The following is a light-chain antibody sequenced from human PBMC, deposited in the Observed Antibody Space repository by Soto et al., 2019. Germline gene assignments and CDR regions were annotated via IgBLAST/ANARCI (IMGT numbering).Light chain of an antibody. Sequence: EIVLTQSPATLSLSPGERATLSCRASQSVSSYLAWYQQKPGQAPRLLIYDASNRATGIPAMFSGSGSGTYFTLTISSLEPEDFAVYYCQQRSNWPSTFGGGTKVEIK. CDR1: QSVSSY. CDR2: DAS. CDR3: QQRSNWPST. J-gene: IGKJ4*01. V-gene: IGKV3-11*01.